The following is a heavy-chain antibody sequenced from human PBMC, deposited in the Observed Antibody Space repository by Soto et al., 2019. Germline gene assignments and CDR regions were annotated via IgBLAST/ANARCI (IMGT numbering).Heavy chain of an antibody. Sequence: EVQLLESGGGLVQPGGSLRLSCGASGFTFSDNAMTWVRQAPGKGLEWVSSISDAGDSTYYADSAKGRFAVSRDNSKNTLFLHMNSLGAEDTAVDYCAKSLSTAVNYGLDVWGQGTSVTVSS. V-gene: IGHV3-23*01. D-gene: IGHD2-2*01. CDR1: GFTFSDNA. CDR2: ISDAGDST. CDR3: AKSLSTAVNYGLDV. J-gene: IGHJ6*02.